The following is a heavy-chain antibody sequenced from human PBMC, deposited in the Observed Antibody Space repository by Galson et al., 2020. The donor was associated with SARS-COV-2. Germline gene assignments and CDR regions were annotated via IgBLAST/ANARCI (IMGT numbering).Heavy chain of an antibody. Sequence: SETLSLTCTVSGGSISSSSYYWGWIRQPPGKGLEWIGSIYYSGSTYYNPSLKSRVTISVDTSKNQFSLKLSSVTAADTAVYYCARHPRYCSSTSCYEAYCDYWGQGTLVAVSS. CDR2: IYYSGST. V-gene: IGHV4-39*01. D-gene: IGHD2-2*01. CDR1: GGSISSSSYY. CDR3: ARHPRYCSSTSCYEAYCDY. J-gene: IGHJ4*02.